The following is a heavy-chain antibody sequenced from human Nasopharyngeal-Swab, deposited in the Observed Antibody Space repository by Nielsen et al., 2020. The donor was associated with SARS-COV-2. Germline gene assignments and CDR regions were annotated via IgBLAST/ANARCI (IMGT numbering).Heavy chain of an antibody. CDR2: IYYSGST. J-gene: IGHJ5*02. CDR3: ARALRYFDWSGSWWFDP. Sequence: WIRQPPGKGLEWIGYIYYSGSTNYNPSLKSRVTISVDTSKNQFSLKLSSVTAADTAVYYCARALRYFDWSGSWWFDPWGQETLVTVSS. V-gene: IGHV4-59*01. D-gene: IGHD3-9*01.